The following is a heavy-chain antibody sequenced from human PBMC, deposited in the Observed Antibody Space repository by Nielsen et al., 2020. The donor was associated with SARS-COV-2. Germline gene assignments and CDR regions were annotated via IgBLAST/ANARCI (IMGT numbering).Heavy chain of an antibody. J-gene: IGHJ4*02. V-gene: IGHV4-39*01. CDR1: GGSISSSSYY. CDR2: LYYSGST. Sequence: SETLSLTCTVSGGSISSSSYYWGWIRQPPGKGLEWIGSLYYSGSTYYNPSLESRVTISVDTSNNQFSLKLSSLTAADTAVYYCASQRGYSYGYLTDYWGQGTLVTVSS. D-gene: IGHD5-18*01. CDR3: ASQRGYSYGYLTDY.